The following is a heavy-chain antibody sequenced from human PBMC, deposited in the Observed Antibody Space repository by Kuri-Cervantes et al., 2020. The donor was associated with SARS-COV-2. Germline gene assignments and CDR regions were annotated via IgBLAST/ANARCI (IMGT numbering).Heavy chain of an antibody. D-gene: IGHD3-10*01. CDR2: IIPILGIA. V-gene: IGHV1-69*04. J-gene: IGHJ4*02. Sequence: SVKVSCKASGGTFSSYTISWVRQAPGQGLEWMGRIIPILGIANYAQKFQGRVTITADKSTSTAYMELSSLRSEDTAVYYCATDAVGLWFGEVLSVHYWGQGTLVTVSS. CDR1: GGTFSSYT. CDR3: ATDAVGLWFGEVLSVHY.